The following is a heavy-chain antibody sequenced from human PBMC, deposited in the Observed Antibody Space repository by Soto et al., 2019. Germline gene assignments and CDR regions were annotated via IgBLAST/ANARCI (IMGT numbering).Heavy chain of an antibody. CDR1: GGSFSGYY. V-gene: IGHV4-34*01. J-gene: IGHJ3*02. CDR2: INHSGST. D-gene: IGHD3-9*01. Sequence: SETLSLTCAVYGGSFSGYYWSWIRQPPGKGLEWIGEINHSGSTNYNPSLKSRVTISVDTSKNQFSLKLSSVTAADTAVYYCARMETGYYDRGAFDIWGQGTMVTVSS. CDR3: ARMETGYYDRGAFDI.